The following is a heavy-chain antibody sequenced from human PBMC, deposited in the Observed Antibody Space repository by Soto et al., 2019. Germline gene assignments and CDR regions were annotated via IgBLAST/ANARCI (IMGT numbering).Heavy chain of an antibody. CDR2: ISRSGSTI. V-gene: IGHV3-48*01. CDR3: AKAPKNSSGWAAGY. J-gene: IGHJ4*02. CDR1: SFTFNSNW. D-gene: IGHD6-19*01. Sequence: PGGSLRLSCAASSFTFNSNWMAWVRQAPGKGLEWVSYISRSGSTIYYADSVKGRFTISRDNAKNSLYLQMNSLRAEDTAVYYCAKAPKNSSGWAAGYWGQGTLVTVSS.